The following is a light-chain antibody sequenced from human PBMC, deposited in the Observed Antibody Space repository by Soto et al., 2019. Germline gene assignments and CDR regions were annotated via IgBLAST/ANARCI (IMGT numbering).Light chain of an antibody. V-gene: IGLV1-47*01. Sequence: QSVRTQPPSASGTPGQRVTCSCSGSSSNIGSNYVYWYQQLPGTAPKLLIYRNNQRPSGVPDRFSGSKSGTSASLAISGLRSEDEADYYCAAWDDSLSGVVFGGETKLTVL. CDR1: SSNIGSNY. CDR2: RNN. J-gene: IGLJ2*01. CDR3: AAWDDSLSGVV.